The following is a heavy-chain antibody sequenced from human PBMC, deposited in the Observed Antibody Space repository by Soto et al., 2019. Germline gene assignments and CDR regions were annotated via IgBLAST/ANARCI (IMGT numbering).Heavy chain of an antibody. J-gene: IGHJ5*02. CDR2: ISAYNGNT. Sequence: ASVKVSCKASGYTFTSYGISWVRQAPGQGLGWMGWISAYNGNTNYAQKLQGRVTMTTDTSTSTAYMELRSLRSDDTAVYYCAKHVRNIVVVPAATGSYNWFDPWRQGALVTVSS. CDR1: GYTFTSYG. V-gene: IGHV1-18*01. CDR3: AKHVRNIVVVPAATGSYNWFDP. D-gene: IGHD2-2*01.